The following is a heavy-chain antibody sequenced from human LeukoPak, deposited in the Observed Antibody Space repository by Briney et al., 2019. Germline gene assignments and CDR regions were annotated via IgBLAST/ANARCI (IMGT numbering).Heavy chain of an antibody. CDR3: ARPGVRYYYSGMDV. Sequence: ASVKVSCKACGYTFTSYAMNWVRQAPGQGLEWMGWINTNSGNPTYDQGFTGRFVFSLDTSVSTAYLQISSLKAEDTAAYYCARPGVRYYYSGMDVWGQGTTVTVSS. V-gene: IGHV7-4-1*02. CDR1: GYTFTSYA. CDR2: INTNSGNP. D-gene: IGHD3-10*01. J-gene: IGHJ6*02.